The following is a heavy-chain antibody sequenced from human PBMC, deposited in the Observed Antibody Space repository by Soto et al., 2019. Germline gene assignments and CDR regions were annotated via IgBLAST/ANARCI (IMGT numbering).Heavy chain of an antibody. D-gene: IGHD3-10*01. CDR1: GVTFSSET. Sequence: QVQLVQSGADVKKPGSSVKVSCQASGVTFSSETLGWVRQAPGQGLEWVGGIIPLFGTASYAQKFQGRVTLTADESTSTVDLELSSLRSADTAVYFCATELGENPASPFDAWGQGTLVTGSS. V-gene: IGHV1-69*01. CDR2: IIPLFGTA. J-gene: IGHJ4*02. CDR3: ATELGENPASPFDA.